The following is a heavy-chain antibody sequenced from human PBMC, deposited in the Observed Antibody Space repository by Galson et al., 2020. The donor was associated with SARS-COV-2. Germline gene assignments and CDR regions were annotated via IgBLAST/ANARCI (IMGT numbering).Heavy chain of an antibody. CDR2: IRNKAYSYTT. D-gene: IGHD2-2*01. V-gene: IGHV3-72*01. Sequence: GGSLRLSCVASAYSFSDHYMDWVRQAPGKGLEWVSRIRNKAYSYTTEYAASVKGRFTISRDDSKNSLYLQMNSLKSDDTAVYYCASLYQRCPCGQGPLVTVSS. CDR3: ASLYQRCP. J-gene: IGHJ5*02. CDR1: AYSFSDHY.